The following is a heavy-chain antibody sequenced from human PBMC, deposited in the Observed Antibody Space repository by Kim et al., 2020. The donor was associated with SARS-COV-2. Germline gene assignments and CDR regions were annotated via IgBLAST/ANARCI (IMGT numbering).Heavy chain of an antibody. CDR1: GFTFSSYS. V-gene: IGHV3-21*01. J-gene: IGHJ4*02. CDR2: ISSSSSYI. CDR3: ARVGAAVAGEDFDY. Sequence: GGSLRLSCAASGFTFSSYSMNWVRQAPGKGLEWVSSISSSSSYIYYADSVKGRFTISRDNAKNSLYLQMNSLRAEDTAVYYCARVGAAVAGEDFDYWGQGTLVTVSS. D-gene: IGHD6-19*01.